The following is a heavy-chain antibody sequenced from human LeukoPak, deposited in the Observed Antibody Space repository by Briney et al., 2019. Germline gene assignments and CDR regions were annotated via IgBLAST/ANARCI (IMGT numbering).Heavy chain of an antibody. J-gene: IGHJ4*02. Sequence: GGSLRLSCAASGFTLSTYDMHWVRQPPGKGLEWVSGIDIPGNTYYPDSVKGRFTISRDNSKNTLYLQMNSLRAEDTAVYYCARGPYDRSGYRFDYWGQGTLVTVSS. V-gene: IGHV3-13*01. CDR2: IDIPGNT. CDR3: ARGPYDRSGYRFDY. D-gene: IGHD3-22*01. CDR1: GFTLSTYD.